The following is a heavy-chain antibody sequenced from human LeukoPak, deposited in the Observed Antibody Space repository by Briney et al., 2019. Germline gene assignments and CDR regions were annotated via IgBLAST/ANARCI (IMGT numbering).Heavy chain of an antibody. V-gene: IGHV1-46*01. CDR3: ARGEYQLNFDY. CDR2: INPSGGST. D-gene: IGHD2-2*01. CDR1: GYTFTTYY. Sequence: ASVNVSCKASGYTFTTYYMHWVRQAPGQGLEWMEIINPSGGSTSYAQKFQGRVTMTRDTSTSTVYMELSSLRSEDTAVYYCARGEYQLNFDYWGQGTLVTVSS. J-gene: IGHJ4*02.